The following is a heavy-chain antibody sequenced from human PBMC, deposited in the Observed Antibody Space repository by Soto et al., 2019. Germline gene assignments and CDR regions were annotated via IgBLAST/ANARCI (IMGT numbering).Heavy chain of an antibody. J-gene: IGHJ4*02. CDR2: IYYSGST. CDR3: ARHASGWYSRFDY. D-gene: IGHD6-19*01. V-gene: IGHV4-39*01. Sequence: SETLYLTCTVSGGSISSSSSYWGWIRQPPGKGLEWIGTIYYSGSTYYNPSLKSRVTISVDTSKNQFSLKLSSVTAADTAVYYCARHASGWYSRFDYWGQGTQVT. CDR1: GGSISSSSSY.